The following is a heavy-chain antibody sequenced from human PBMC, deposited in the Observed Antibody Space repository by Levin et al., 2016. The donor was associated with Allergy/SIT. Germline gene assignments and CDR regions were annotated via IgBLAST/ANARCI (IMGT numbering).Heavy chain of an antibody. CDR1: GFTFSSYG. J-gene: IGHJ4*02. CDR2: ISYDGSNK. Sequence: GGSLRLSCAASGFTFSSYGMHWVRQAPGKGLEWVAVISYDGSNKYYADSVKGRFTISRDNSKNTLYLQMNSLRAEDTAVYYCAVRGYGPLRYDYWGQGTLVTVSS. D-gene: IGHD4-17*01. CDR3: AVRGYGPLRYDY. V-gene: IGHV3-30*03.